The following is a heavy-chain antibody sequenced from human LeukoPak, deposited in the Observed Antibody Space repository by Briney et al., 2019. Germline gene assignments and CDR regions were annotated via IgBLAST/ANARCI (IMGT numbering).Heavy chain of an antibody. D-gene: IGHD6-6*01. J-gene: IGHJ3*02. CDR3: ATAVIAARRRGDAFDI. CDR1: GFTFSTYD. Sequence: GGSQRLSCAVSGFTFSTYDMHWVRQAPGKGLEWMGGFDPEDGETIYAQKFQGRVTMTEDTSTDTAYMELSSLRSEDTAVYYCATAVIAARRRGDAFDIWGQGTMVTVSS. V-gene: IGHV1-24*01. CDR2: FDPEDGET.